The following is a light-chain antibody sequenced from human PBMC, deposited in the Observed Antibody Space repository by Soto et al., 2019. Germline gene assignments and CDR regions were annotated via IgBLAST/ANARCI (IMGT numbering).Light chain of an antibody. J-gene: IGKJ1*01. Sequence: EIVMTQSPAGLSASPGERATLSCRASQSISRNLAWYQQKPGQAPRLLIYGASTRATGVPARFSGSGSGTDFTLTISRLEPEDFAVYYCQQYGSSPPWTFGQGTKVDIK. CDR1: QSISRN. CDR3: QQYGSSPPWT. V-gene: IGKV3-15*01. CDR2: GAS.